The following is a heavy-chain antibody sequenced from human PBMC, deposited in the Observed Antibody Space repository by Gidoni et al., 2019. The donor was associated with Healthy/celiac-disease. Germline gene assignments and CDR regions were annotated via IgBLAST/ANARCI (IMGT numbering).Heavy chain of an antibody. D-gene: IGHD3-9*01. CDR2: ISSSSSHI. CDR3: ARAASFDAYDMLTGHLDY. CDR1: GFTFSRYS. J-gene: IGHJ4*02. Sequence: EVQLVESGGGLVKPGGSLRLSCAASGFTFSRYSMNWVRQAPGKGLEWVSSISSSSSHIYYADSVKGRFTISRDNAKNSLYLQMNSLRAEDTAVYYWARAASFDAYDMLTGHLDYWGQGTLVTVSS. V-gene: IGHV3-21*01.